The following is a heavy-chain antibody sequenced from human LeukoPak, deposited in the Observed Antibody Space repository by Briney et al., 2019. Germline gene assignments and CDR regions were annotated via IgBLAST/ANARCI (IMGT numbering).Heavy chain of an antibody. V-gene: IGHV3-23*01. Sequence: GGSLRLSCAASGFSFSSYDMSWVRQAPGKGLEWVSTISGSDDRTYYADSVEGRFTISRDSSKSTLYLQMNSLRAEDTAVYYCAKRYCNSVTCHWVAFDTWGQGTTVTVSS. CDR3: AKRYCNSVTCHWVAFDT. CDR1: GFSFSSYD. J-gene: IGHJ3*02. D-gene: IGHD2/OR15-2a*01. CDR2: ISGSDDRT.